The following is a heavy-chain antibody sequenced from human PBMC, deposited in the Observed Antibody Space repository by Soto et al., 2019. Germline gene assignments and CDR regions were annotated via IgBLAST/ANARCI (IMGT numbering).Heavy chain of an antibody. CDR1: GFTFSTYG. CDR2: ISYDGSNK. D-gene: IGHD4-17*01. Sequence: AGSLRLSCAASGFTFSTYGMHWVRQAPGTGLEWVAVISYDGSNKYYADSVKGRFTISRDNSKNTLYLQMNSLRAEDTAVYYCAKVPRGYSDYVTYFDYWGQGTLVTVSS. V-gene: IGHV3-30*18. CDR3: AKVPRGYSDYVTYFDY. J-gene: IGHJ4*02.